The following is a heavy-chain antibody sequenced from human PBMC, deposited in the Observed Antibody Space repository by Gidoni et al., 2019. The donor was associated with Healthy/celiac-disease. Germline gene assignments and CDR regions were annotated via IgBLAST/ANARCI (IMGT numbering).Heavy chain of an antibody. Sequence: QRQLQDAGPGRVKPPETLFLTCTVSGGPISSSSYYWGWFRHPPGKGLEWFGSIYYSGSTYYNPSLKSRVTIFVVTSKNHFSLQLISVTAADTAVYYGESRTDTAMEGHFDYWGQGTLVTVSS. V-gene: IGHV4-39*02. J-gene: IGHJ4*02. CDR3: ESRTDTAMEGHFDY. D-gene: IGHD5-18*01. CDR1: GGPISSSSYY. CDR2: IYYSGST.